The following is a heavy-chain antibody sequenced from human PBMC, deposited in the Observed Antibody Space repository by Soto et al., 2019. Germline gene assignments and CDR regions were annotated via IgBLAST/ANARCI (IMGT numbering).Heavy chain of an antibody. J-gene: IGHJ4*02. V-gene: IGHV1-8*01. Sequence: ASVKVSCKASGCTFTNYDINWVRQTTGQGLEWMGWMNPHSGDTGYAQRFQGRVTMTRNTAISTAYMELSSLRFEDTAIYSCARAPRNWGFDFWGQGTPVTVSS. CDR3: ARAPRNWGFDF. CDR1: GCTFTNYD. D-gene: IGHD7-27*01. CDR2: MNPHSGDT.